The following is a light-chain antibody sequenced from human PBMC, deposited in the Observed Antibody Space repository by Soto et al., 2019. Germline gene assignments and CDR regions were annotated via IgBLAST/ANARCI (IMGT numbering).Light chain of an antibody. CDR1: QGISSY. CDR3: QQLNSSPPT. Sequence: DIQLTQSPSFLSASVGDRVTITCRASQGISSYLSWYQQKPGKAPKLLIYAASTLQSGVASIFSGSGSGTEFLLTIRRQHAEDFATYYCQQLNSSPPTFGQGTKVEIK. V-gene: IGKV1-9*01. J-gene: IGKJ1*01. CDR2: AAS.